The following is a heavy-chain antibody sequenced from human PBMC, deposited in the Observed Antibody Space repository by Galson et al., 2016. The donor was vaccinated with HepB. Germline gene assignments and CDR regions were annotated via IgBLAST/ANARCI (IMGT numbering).Heavy chain of an antibody. J-gene: IGHJ3*02. V-gene: IGHV5-51*03. Sequence: QSGAEVTKPGESLKISCKGSGSTFTNYWIGWVRQMPGKGLEWMGIIYPGDSDTRYSPSFQGQVTISADKSISTAYLQWSSLKASDTAIYYCARIYMNAFDIWGQGTMVTVSS. CDR3: ARIYMNAFDI. D-gene: IGHD3-10*01. CDR2: IYPGDSDT. CDR1: GSTFTNYW.